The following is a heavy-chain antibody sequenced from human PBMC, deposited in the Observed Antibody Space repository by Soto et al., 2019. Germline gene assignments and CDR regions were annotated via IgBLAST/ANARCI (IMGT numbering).Heavy chain of an antibody. CDR1: GFTFSSYA. V-gene: IGHV3-64*02. CDR2: IISNGGST. J-gene: IGHJ5*02. Sequence: GSLRLSCAASGFTFSSYAMHWVRQAPGKGLEYVSAIISNGGSTYYADSVKGRFTTSRDNSKNTLYLQMGSLRAEDTAVYYCAREDNWFDTSGQGTLFTVSS. CDR3: AREDNWFDT.